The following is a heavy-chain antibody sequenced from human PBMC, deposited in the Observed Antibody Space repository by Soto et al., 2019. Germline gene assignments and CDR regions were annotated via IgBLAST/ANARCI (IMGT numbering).Heavy chain of an antibody. CDR1: GSTFSSYA. D-gene: IGHD2-8*02. V-gene: IGHV3-23*01. CDR3: AKYKGATPILVYFDY. J-gene: IGHJ4*02. Sequence: GGSLRLSCAASGSTFSSYAMSWVRQAPGKGLEWVSAISGSGGSTYYADSVKGRFTISRDNSKNTLYLQMNSLRAEDTAVYYCAKYKGATPILVYFDYWGQGTLVTVSS. CDR2: ISGSGGST.